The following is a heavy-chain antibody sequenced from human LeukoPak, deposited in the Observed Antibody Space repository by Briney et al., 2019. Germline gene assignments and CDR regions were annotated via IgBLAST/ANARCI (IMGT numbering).Heavy chain of an antibody. V-gene: IGHV3-23*01. CDR2: ISVSVCGP. CDR3: ARDRDGTGNYPLDY. Sequence: GRSLRLFRAASGFTFSSYGMLWVRQAPGKALVWVLGISVSVCGPYYADYVKGQFTISRDNSKNTRYLQMNSLRADDTAVYYCARDRDGTGNYPLDYWGQGTLVIVSS. J-gene: IGHJ4*02. CDR1: GFTFSSYG. D-gene: IGHD3-10*01.